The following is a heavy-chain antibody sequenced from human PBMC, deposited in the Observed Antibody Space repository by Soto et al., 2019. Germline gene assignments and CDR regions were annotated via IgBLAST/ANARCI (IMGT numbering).Heavy chain of an antibody. CDR1: GFTFTSYA. D-gene: IGHD3-3*01. CDR3: AKHDFWTLYNTGLDS. Sequence: EVQLLVSGGGLVQPGGCLRLSCSASGFTFTSYAMSWVRQAPGKGLEWVSGISGSGGDTKSADSVKGRFTISRDNFKNMLYLQMNSLRAEDTAVYYCAKHDFWTLYNTGLDSWGQGTLVTVSS. CDR2: ISGSGGDT. V-gene: IGHV3-23*01. J-gene: IGHJ4*02.